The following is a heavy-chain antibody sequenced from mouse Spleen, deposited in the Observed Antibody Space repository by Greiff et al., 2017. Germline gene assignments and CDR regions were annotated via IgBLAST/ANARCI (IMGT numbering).Heavy chain of an antibody. CDR1: GYAFSSSW. CDR2: IYPGDGDT. V-gene: IGHV1-82*01. D-gene: IGHD2-4*01. CDR3: AREAKSTMITDY. Sequence: QVQLQQSGPELVKPGASVKISCKASGYAFSSSWMNWVKQRPGKGLEWIGRIYPGDGDTNYNGKFKGKATLTADKSSSTAYMQLSSLTSEDSAVYLCAREAKSTMITDYWGQGTTLTVSS. J-gene: IGHJ2*01.